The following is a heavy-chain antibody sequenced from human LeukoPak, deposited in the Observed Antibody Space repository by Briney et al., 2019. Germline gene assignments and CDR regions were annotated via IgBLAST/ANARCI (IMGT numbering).Heavy chain of an antibody. CDR2: IRYDGSNK. J-gene: IGHJ6*03. V-gene: IGHV3-30*02. CDR1: GFTFSSYW. Sequence: GGSLRLSCAASGFTFSSYWMHCVREAPGQELGWVAFIRYDGSNKYYADSVKGRFTITRDNSKNTLYLQMNSLRAEDTAVYYCAKVPRDCSGGSCYSYYYYMDVWGKGTTVTVSS. CDR3: AKVPRDCSGGSCYSYYYYMDV. D-gene: IGHD2-15*01.